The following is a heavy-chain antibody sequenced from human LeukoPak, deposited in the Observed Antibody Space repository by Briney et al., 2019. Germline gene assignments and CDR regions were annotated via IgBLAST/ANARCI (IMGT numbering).Heavy chain of an antibody. CDR2: INTDGSST. J-gene: IGHJ4*02. CDR1: GFTFSNYW. D-gene: IGHD6-6*01. CDR3: AREYTSSSTRVFDY. Sequence: AGGSLRLSCAASGFTFSNYWMHWVRQAPGKGLVWVSRINTDGSSTTYADPVKGRFTTSRDNAKNTLYLQMSSLRAEDTAVYYCAREYTSSSTRVFDYWGQGTLVTVSS. V-gene: IGHV3-74*01.